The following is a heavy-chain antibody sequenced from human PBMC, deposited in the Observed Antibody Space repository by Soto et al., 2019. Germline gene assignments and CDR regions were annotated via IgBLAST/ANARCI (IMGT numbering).Heavy chain of an antibody. D-gene: IGHD6-13*01. CDR1: GFTFSSYA. Sequence: EVQLLESGGGLVQPGGSLRLSCAASGFTFSSYAMSWVRQAPGKGLEWVSAISGSGGSTYYADSVKGRFTISRDNSKNTLYLQLNSLSAEDRAVYYCAYSSTPFDYWGQGTLVTVSS. CDR3: AYSSTPFDY. V-gene: IGHV3-23*01. J-gene: IGHJ4*02. CDR2: ISGSGGST.